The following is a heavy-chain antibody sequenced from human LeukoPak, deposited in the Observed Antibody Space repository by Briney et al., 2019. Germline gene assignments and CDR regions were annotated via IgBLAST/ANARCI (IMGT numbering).Heavy chain of an antibody. J-gene: IGHJ6*02. CDR3: GVHIVATGAYYYCGMDV. CDR1: GYTFTSYG. CDR2: ISAYNGNT. Sequence: ASVIVSCKASGYTFTSYGISWVRQAPGQGLEWMGWISAYNGNTNYAQKLQGRVTMTTDTSTSTAYMELRSLRSDDTAVYYCGVHIVATGAYYYCGMDVWGQGTTASVCS. D-gene: IGHD5-12*01. V-gene: IGHV1-18*01.